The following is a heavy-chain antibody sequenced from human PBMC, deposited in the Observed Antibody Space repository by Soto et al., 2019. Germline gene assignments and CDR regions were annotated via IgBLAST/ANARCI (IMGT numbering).Heavy chain of an antibody. D-gene: IGHD6-6*01. Sequence: KQSQTLSLTCAISGDSVSSNSAAWNWIRQSPSRGLEWLGRTYYRSKWYNDYAVSVKSRITINPDTSKNQFSLQLNSVTPEDTAVYYCARERARRYYYYYYMDVWGKGTTVTVSS. CDR1: GDSVSSNSAA. V-gene: IGHV6-1*01. CDR2: TYYRSKWYN. CDR3: ARERARRYYYYYYMDV. J-gene: IGHJ6*03.